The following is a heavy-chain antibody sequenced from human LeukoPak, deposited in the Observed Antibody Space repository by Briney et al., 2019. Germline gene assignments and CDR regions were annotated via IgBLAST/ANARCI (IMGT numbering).Heavy chain of an antibody. CDR1: GGTFSTHA. CDR3: ARGSRDYFDY. CDR2: IIPFSATT. V-gene: IGHV1-69*13. J-gene: IGHJ4*02. Sequence: SVKVSCKTSGGTFSTHAISWVRQAPGQGLEWMGGIIPFSATTNYAQRFQGRLTVTADESTSTAYMELSSLRSDDTAVYYCARGSRDYFDYWGQGTLVTVSS.